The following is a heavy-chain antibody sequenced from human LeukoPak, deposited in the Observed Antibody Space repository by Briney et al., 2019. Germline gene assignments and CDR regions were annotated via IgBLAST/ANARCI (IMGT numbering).Heavy chain of an antibody. Sequence: GGSLRLSCAASGFTFSNYWMHWVRQAPGKGLVWVSRINGDGSGTGYADSVKGRFTISRDNAKNTLYLQMNSLRVEDTAVYYCARDRVSGSGSVDYWGQGTLVTVSS. CDR3: ARDRVSGSGSVDY. V-gene: IGHV3-74*01. D-gene: IGHD3-10*01. CDR2: INGDGSGT. CDR1: GFTFSNYW. J-gene: IGHJ4*02.